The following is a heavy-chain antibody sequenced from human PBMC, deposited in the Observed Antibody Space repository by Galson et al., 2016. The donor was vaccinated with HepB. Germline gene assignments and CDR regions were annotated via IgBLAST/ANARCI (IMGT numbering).Heavy chain of an antibody. V-gene: IGHV3-23*01. CDR1: GFTFSTYG. J-gene: IGHJ6*02. D-gene: IGHD3-10*01. Sequence: SLRLSCAAPGFTFSTYGMSWVRQAPGKGLEWVSVISGSGGSTYYADSVKGRFTISRDNSKNTLYLQMNSRRAEDTAVYYCARVITMVRGILKRRDYYGMDVWGQGTTVTVSS. CDR3: ARVITMVRGILKRRDYYGMDV. CDR2: ISGSGGST.